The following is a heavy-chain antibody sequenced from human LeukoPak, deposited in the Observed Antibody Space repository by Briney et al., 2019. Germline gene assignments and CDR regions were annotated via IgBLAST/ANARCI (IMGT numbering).Heavy chain of an antibody. J-gene: IGHJ6*02. CDR2: IYHSGST. Sequence: SETLSLTCTVSGYSISSGYYWGWIRQPPGKGLEWIGSIYHSGSTYYNPSLKSRVTISVDTSKNQFSLRLTSVTAADTALYYCARHSYNYYGLDVWAKGPRSPSP. D-gene: IGHD1-26*01. CDR3: ARHSYNYYGLDV. CDR1: GYSISSGYY. V-gene: IGHV4-38-2*02.